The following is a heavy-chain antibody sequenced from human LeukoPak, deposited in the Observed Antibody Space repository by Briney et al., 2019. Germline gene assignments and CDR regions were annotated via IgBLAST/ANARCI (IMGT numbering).Heavy chain of an antibody. J-gene: IGHJ6*02. CDR1: GGSFSGYY. D-gene: IGHD4-17*01. Sequence: SETPSLTCAVYGGSFSGYYWSWIRQPPGKGLEWIGEINHSGSTNYNPSLKSRVTISVDTSKNQFSLKLSSVTAADTAVYYCARGRDGDYQTSGYYGMDVWGQGTTVTVSS. CDR2: INHSGST. V-gene: IGHV4-34*01. CDR3: ARGRDGDYQTSGYYGMDV.